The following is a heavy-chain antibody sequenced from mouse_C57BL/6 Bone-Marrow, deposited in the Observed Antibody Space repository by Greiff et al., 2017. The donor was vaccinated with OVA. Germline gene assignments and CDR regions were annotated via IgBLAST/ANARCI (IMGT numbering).Heavy chain of an antibody. CDR2: ISYSGST. V-gene: IGHV3-8*01. Sequence: EVQLQESGPGLAKPSQTLSLTCSATGYSITSDYWNWIRKFPGNKLEYMGYISYSGSTYYNPSLKSRISITRTTAKNQYYLQLNSVTTKYTATYYCARIPYYGSSRYFDVWGTGTTVTVSS. CDR3: ARIPYYGSSRYFDV. D-gene: IGHD1-1*01. CDR1: GYSITSDY. J-gene: IGHJ1*03.